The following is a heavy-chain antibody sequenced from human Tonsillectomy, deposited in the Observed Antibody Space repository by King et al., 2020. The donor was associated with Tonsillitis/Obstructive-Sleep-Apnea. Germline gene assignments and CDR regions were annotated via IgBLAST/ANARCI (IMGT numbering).Heavy chain of an antibody. J-gene: IGHJ3*01. CDR1: GGSISSSHW. CDR3: ARGFWSSTTRHQGGFYL. V-gene: IGHV4-4*02. D-gene: IGHD2-2*01. CDR2: IYHSGHT. Sequence: QLQESGPGLMNPSGTLSLTCAVSGGSISSSHWWTWVRQPPGKGLEWIANIYHSGHTNYNPSLKSRVTISVDKSKNQFSLKVTSVTAADTAVYFCARGFWSSTTRHQGGFYLWGQGTMVTVSS.